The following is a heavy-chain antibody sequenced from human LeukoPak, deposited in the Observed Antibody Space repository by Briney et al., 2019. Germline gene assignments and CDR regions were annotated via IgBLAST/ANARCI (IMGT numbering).Heavy chain of an antibody. Sequence: GGSLRLSCAASGFTFSSYAMSWVRQAPGKGLEWVSAISGSGGSTYYADSVKGRFTISRDNSKNTLYLQMNSLRAEDTAVYYCAREVTYYDFWSGYYTRGDFDYWGQGTLVTVSS. J-gene: IGHJ4*02. CDR2: ISGSGGST. D-gene: IGHD3-3*01. CDR3: AREVTYYDFWSGYYTRGDFDY. CDR1: GFTFSSYA. V-gene: IGHV3-23*01.